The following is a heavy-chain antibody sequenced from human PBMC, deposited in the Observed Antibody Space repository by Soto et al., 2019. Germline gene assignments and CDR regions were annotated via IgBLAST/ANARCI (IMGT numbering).Heavy chain of an antibody. D-gene: IGHD6-6*01. CDR2: ISYDGSNK. CDR1: GFTFSSYA. Sequence: PGGSLRLSCAASGFTFSSYAMHWVRQAPGKGLEWVAVISYDGSNKYYADSVKGRFTNSRDNSKNTLYLQMNSLRAEDTAVYYCAVTARPPYYYYGMDVWGQGTTVTVSS. V-gene: IGHV3-30-3*01. J-gene: IGHJ6*02. CDR3: AVTARPPYYYYGMDV.